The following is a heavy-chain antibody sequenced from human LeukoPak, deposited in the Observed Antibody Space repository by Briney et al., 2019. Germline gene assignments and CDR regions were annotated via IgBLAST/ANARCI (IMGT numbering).Heavy chain of an antibody. J-gene: IGHJ4*02. D-gene: IGHD2-15*01. Sequence: PSETLSLTCTVSGDSISSSVYYWSWIRQHPGKGLEWIGYIYYSGSTYYNPSLTSRVTISVDTSKNQFSLKLTSVTAADTAIYYCARDGPYCSGGSYFDYWGQGTLATVSS. V-gene: IGHV4-31*03. CDR3: ARDGPYCSGGSYFDY. CDR2: IYYSGST. CDR1: GDSISSSVYY.